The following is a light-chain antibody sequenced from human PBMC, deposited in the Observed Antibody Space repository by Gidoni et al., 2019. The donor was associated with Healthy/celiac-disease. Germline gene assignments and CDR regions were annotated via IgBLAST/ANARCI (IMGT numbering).Light chain of an antibody. Sequence: EIVLTQSPATLSLSPGERATISCRASQSVSSYLAWYQQKPGQAPRLLIYDASNRATGIPARFSGSGSGTDFTLTISCLEPEDVAVYYCQQRSNWPRGSFGQGTKLEIK. CDR2: DAS. V-gene: IGKV3-11*01. CDR1: QSVSSY. J-gene: IGKJ2*04. CDR3: QQRSNWPRGS.